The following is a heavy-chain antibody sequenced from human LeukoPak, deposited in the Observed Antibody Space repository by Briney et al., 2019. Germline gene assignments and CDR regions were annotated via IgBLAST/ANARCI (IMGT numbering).Heavy chain of an antibody. Sequence: GASVKVSCKASGGTFSSYAISWVRQAPGQGLEWMGGIIPIFGTANYAQKFQGRVTITTDESTSTAYMELSSLRSEDTAVYYCARGYDRIDGSDLVTPDYRGQGTLFTVSS. J-gene: IGHJ4*02. CDR1: GGTFSSYA. V-gene: IGHV1-69*05. CDR2: IIPIFGTA. D-gene: IGHD5-24*01. CDR3: ARGYDRIDGSDLVTPDY.